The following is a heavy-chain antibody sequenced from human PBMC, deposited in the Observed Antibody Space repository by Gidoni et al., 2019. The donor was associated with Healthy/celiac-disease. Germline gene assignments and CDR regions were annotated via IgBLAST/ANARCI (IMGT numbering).Heavy chain of an antibody. Sequence: QVQLVESGGGGVQPGRSLRLSGAAAGVTVRSDAMHWVRQAPGKGLEWVAVVSYDGSTNYYADSVKGRFTISRDNSKNTLYLQMNSLSAEDTAVYYCARDWGGSYQGGLDAFDIWGQGTMVTVSS. D-gene: IGHD1-26*01. V-gene: IGHV3-30-3*01. J-gene: IGHJ3*02. CDR2: VSYDGSTN. CDR1: GVTVRSDA. CDR3: ARDWGGSYQGGLDAFDI.